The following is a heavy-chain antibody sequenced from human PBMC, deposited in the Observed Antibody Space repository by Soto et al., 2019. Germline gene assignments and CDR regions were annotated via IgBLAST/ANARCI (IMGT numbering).Heavy chain of an antibody. D-gene: IGHD3-9*01. V-gene: IGHV4-4*02. CDR3: ARDSEYDILTGYYFDY. CDR1: GGSISSSNW. J-gene: IGHJ4*02. Sequence: SETLSLTCAVSGGSISSSNWWSWVRQPPGKGLEWIGEIYHSGSTNYNPSLKSRVTISVDKSKNQFSLKLSSVTAADTAVYYCARDSEYDILTGYYFDYWGQGTLVTVSS. CDR2: IYHSGST.